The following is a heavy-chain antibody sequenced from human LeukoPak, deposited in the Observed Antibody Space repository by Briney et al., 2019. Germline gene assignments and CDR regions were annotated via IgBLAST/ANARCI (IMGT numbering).Heavy chain of an antibody. CDR2: ISWNSGSI. Sequence: GRSLRLSCAASGFTFDDYAMPWVRQAPGQGLEWVSGISWNSGSIGYADSVKGRFTISRDNAKNSLYLQMNSLRAEDTALYYCAKGYCSSTSCHVDYWGQGTLVTVSS. J-gene: IGHJ4*02. CDR1: GFTFDDYA. CDR3: AKGYCSSTSCHVDY. V-gene: IGHV3-9*01. D-gene: IGHD2-2*01.